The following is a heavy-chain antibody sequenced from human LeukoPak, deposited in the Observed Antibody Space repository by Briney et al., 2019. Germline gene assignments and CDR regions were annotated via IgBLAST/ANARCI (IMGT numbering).Heavy chain of an antibody. D-gene: IGHD4-17*01. CDR3: ARGLRLGMDV. J-gene: IGHJ6*02. Sequence: PSETLSLTCAVYGGSFSGYYWSWIRQPPGKGLEWIGYIYYSGSTYYNPSLKSRVTISVDTSKNQFSLKLSSVTAADTAVYYCARGLRLGMDVWGQGTTVTVSS. V-gene: IGHV4-34*01. CDR2: IYYSGST. CDR1: GGSFSGYY.